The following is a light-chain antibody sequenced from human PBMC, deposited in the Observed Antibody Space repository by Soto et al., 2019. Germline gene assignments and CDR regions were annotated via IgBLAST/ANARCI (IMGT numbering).Light chain of an antibody. Sequence: QSALTQPASVSGSPGQSITISCTGTSSDVGGYNYVSWYQQHPGKAPKLIIYEVSNRHSGVSNRFSGSKSGNTASLTISGIQAEDEADYYCNSYRTNYTWLFGGGTKVTVL. CDR2: EVS. CDR1: SSDVGGYNY. CDR3: NSYRTNYTWL. V-gene: IGLV2-14*01. J-gene: IGLJ3*02.